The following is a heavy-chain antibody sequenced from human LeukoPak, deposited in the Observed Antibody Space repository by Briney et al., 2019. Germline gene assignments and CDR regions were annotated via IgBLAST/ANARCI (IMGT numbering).Heavy chain of an antibody. D-gene: IGHD6-13*01. CDR2: ISSNGGST. Sequence: GGSLRLSCAASGFTFSSYAMHWVRQAPGKGLEYVSAISSNGGSTYYANSVKGRFTISRDNSKNTLYPQMGSLRAEDMAVYYCARSSNSWYNDFDYWGQGTLVTVSS. V-gene: IGHV3-64*01. CDR1: GFTFSSYA. J-gene: IGHJ4*02. CDR3: ARSSNSWYNDFDY.